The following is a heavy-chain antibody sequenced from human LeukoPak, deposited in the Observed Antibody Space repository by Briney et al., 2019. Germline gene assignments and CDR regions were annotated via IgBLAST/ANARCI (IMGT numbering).Heavy chain of an antibody. CDR2: IYYSGST. Sequence: PSETLSLTCTVSGGSISSYYWSWIRQPPGKGLEWIGYIYYSGSTNYNPSLKSRVTISVDTSKNQFSLKLSSVTAADTAVYYCAREEVGATGYYFDYWGQGTLVTVSS. CDR3: AREEVGATGYYFDY. V-gene: IGHV4-59*12. J-gene: IGHJ4*02. D-gene: IGHD1-26*01. CDR1: GGSISSYY.